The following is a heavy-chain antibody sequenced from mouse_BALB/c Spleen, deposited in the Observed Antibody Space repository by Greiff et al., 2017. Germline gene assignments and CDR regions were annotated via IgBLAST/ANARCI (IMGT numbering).Heavy chain of an antibody. CDR3: ASYGRSYAMDY. CDR2: ISYDGSN. D-gene: IGHD1-1*01. J-gene: IGHJ4*01. Sequence: DVQLQESGPGLVKPSQSLSLTCSVTGYSITSGYYWNWIRQFPGNKLEWMGYISYDGSNNYNPSLKNRISITRDTSKNQFFLKLNSVTTEDTATYYCASYGRSYAMDYWGQGTSVTVSS. V-gene: IGHV3-6*02. CDR1: GYSITSGYY.